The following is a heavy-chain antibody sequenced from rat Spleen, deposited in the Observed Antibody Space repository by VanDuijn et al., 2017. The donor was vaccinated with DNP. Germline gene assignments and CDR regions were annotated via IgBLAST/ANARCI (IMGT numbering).Heavy chain of an antibody. CDR1: GFPFTNTA. Sequence: VQVVESAGGLVQPEESLKISCAASGFPFTNTAMYWVRQAPGKGLEWVARIRTKPNNYATFYADSVKGRFTISRADSKSMVYLQMDNLKTEYTAMYYCTRAAISTLAFDYWGQGIMVTVSS. CDR3: TRAAISTLAFDY. CDR2: IRTKPNNYAT. V-gene: IGHV10-5*01. J-gene: IGHJ2*01. D-gene: IGHD1-2*01.